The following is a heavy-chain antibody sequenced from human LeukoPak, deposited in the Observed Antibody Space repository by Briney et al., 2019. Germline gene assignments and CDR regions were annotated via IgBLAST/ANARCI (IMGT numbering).Heavy chain of an antibody. Sequence: RASLQISCQGSGSPFTSYWTGCARPLPGKGLAWMGFIYPGDSDTSNSPSFQGQVTSAAGKSISTAYLQWSSLNASDTAMYYCARGEYYYDSSGYWQFDYWGQGTLVTVSS. CDR1: GSPFTSYW. V-gene: IGHV5-51*01. J-gene: IGHJ4*02. D-gene: IGHD3-22*01. CDR3: ARGEYYYDSSGYWQFDY. CDR2: IYPGDSDT.